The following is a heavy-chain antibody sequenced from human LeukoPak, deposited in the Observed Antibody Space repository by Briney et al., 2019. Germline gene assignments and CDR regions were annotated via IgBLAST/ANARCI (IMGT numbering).Heavy chain of an antibody. V-gene: IGHV3-21*01. CDR2: ISSSTSYI. D-gene: IGHD5-18*01. Sequence: GGSLRLSCAASGFTFSSYSMNWVRQAPGKGLEWVSSISSSTSYIYYADSVKGRFTLSRDNAKNSLYLQMNSLRAEDTAVYYCARARDVDTAMVLGLWGQGTLVTVSS. CDR1: GFTFSSYS. CDR3: ARARDVDTAMVLGL. J-gene: IGHJ4*02.